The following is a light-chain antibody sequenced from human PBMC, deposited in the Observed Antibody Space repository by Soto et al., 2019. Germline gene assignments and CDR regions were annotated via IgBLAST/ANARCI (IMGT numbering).Light chain of an antibody. CDR2: AAS. V-gene: IGKV1-27*01. J-gene: IGKJ1*01. CDR3: QKYGSAPRT. CDR1: QGISNY. Sequence: DIQMTQSPSSLSASVGARVTMTCRASQGISNYLAWYQQKPGKVPKLLIYAASTLESGVPSRFSGSGSGTEFTLTISTLQPEDVATYYCQKYGSAPRTFGQGTNVEIK.